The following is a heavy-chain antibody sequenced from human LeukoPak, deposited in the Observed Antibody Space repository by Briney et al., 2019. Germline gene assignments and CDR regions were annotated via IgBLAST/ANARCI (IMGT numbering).Heavy chain of an antibody. CDR3: AKDKWLLRD. V-gene: IGHV3-23*01. D-gene: IGHD3-22*01. J-gene: IGHJ4*02. CDR2: ISGSGGNT. Sequence: GGSLRLSCTGFGFTFSSYAVSWVRQAPGKGLEWVSGISGSGGNTIYADSVKGRFTISRNNSKNTLYLQMNSLRAEDMAVYYCAKDKWLLRDWGQGTLVTVSS. CDR1: GFTFSSYA.